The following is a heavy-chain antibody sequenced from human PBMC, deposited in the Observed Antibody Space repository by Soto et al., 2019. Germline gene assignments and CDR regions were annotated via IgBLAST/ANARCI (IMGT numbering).Heavy chain of an antibody. CDR2: ISGSGATT. V-gene: IGHV3-23*01. CDR1: GFIFSNYA. CDR3: TKGGIPRRYNIPKVDFDY. D-gene: IGHD1-1*01. Sequence: GGSLRLSCAASGFIFSNYAMSWVRQAPGRGLEWVSAISGSGATTYYPDSVKGRFTISRDNSKNTLYLQMNNLRADDTAVYYCTKGGIPRRYNIPKVDFDYWGQGSLVTVS. J-gene: IGHJ4*02.